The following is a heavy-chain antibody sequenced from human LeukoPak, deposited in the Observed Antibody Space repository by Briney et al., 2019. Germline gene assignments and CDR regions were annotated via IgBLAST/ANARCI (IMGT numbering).Heavy chain of an antibody. D-gene: IGHD6-13*01. V-gene: IGHV3-7*01. J-gene: IGHJ4*02. CDR2: NKTDGSEK. CDR3: ARAYSSSLVVLWSYYFDY. Sequence: GSLRLSFSASGFPFSYFLMSWVRQAPGKGPEGGANNKTDGSEKYYVDSVKGRFTISRDNAKNSLYLQMNSLRAEDTAVYYCARAYSSSLVVLWSYYFDYWGQGTLVTVSS. CDR1: GFPFSYFL.